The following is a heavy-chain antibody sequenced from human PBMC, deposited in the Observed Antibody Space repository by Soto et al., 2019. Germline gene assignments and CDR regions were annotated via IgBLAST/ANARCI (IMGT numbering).Heavy chain of an antibody. J-gene: IGHJ4*02. Sequence: QVQLVESGGGVVQPGRSLRVSCAASGFTFSHYAMHWVRQAPGKGLEWVAVVSYDGTKQFYADSVKGRFTISRDSSKSTLYLQMNNLRDEDTAVYYCARERVYYYDSSGYYNFDFWGQGTLVTVSS. D-gene: IGHD3-22*01. CDR3: ARERVYYYDSSGYYNFDF. CDR2: VSYDGTKQ. CDR1: GFTFSHYA. V-gene: IGHV3-30-3*01.